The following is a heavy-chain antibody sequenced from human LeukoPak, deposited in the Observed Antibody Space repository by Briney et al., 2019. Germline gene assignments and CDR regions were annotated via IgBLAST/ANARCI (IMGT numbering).Heavy chain of an antibody. CDR1: GFTFSSYA. D-gene: IGHD6-13*01. V-gene: IGHV3-23*01. Sequence: PGGSLRLSCAASGFTFSSYAMSWVRQAPGKGLEWVSAISGSGGSTYYADSVKGRSTISRDNSKNTQYLQMNSLRAEDTAVYYCAKDPSWSGYFDYWGQGTLVTVSS. CDR3: AKDPSWSGYFDY. CDR2: ISGSGGST. J-gene: IGHJ4*02.